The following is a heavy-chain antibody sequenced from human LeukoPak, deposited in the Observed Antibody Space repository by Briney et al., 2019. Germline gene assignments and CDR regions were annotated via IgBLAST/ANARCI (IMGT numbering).Heavy chain of an antibody. D-gene: IGHD5-12*01. CDR1: GGSISSYY. J-gene: IGHJ6*03. V-gene: IGHV4-59*01. CDR3: ARANKVATISRYYYYYYMDV. CDR2: IYYSEST. Sequence: PSETLSLTCTVSGGSISSYYWSWIRQPPGKGLEWIGYIYYSESTNYNPSLKSRVTISVDTSKNQFSLKLSSVTAADTAVYYCARANKVATISRYYYYYYMDVWGKGTTVTVSS.